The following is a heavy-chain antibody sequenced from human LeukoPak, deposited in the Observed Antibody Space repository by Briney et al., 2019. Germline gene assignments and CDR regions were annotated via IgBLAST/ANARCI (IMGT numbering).Heavy chain of an antibody. CDR3: ARDLGTSGWYPGS. CDR2: IWYDGSNK. V-gene: IGHV3-33*01. CDR1: GFTFSSYG. Sequence: PGGSLRLSCAASGFTFSSYGMHWVRQAPGKGLEWVAVIWYDGSNKYYADSVKGRFTISRDNSKNTLYLQMNSLRAEDAAVYYCARDLGTSGWYPGSWGQGTLVTVSS. D-gene: IGHD6-19*01. J-gene: IGHJ5*02.